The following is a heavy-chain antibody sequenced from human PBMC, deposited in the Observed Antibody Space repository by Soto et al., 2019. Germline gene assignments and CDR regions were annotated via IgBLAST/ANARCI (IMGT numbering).Heavy chain of an antibody. V-gene: IGHV4-34*01. CDR1: GGSFSGYY. D-gene: IGHD1-1*01. CDR3: ARGLYKYYYYGMDV. CDR2: INHSGST. Sequence: SETLSLTCAVYGGSFSGYYWSWIRQPPGKGLEWIGEINHSGSTNYNPSLKSRDTISVDTSKNQFSLKLSSVTAADTAVYYCARGLYKYYYYGMDVWGQGTTVTVSS. J-gene: IGHJ6*02.